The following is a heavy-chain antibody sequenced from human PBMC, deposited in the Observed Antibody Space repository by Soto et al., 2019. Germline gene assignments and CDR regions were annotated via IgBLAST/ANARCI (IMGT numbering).Heavy chain of an antibody. CDR1: GFTFDDYA. CDR3: AKYNGDYGLASASCDS. Sequence: EVQLVESGVGLVQPGRSLRLSCAASGFTFDDYAMHWVRQAPGKGLEWVSGSSWNSGSIGYADSVKGRFTISRDNAKNSLYLKMNSRRAEDTALYYCAKYNGDYGLASASCDSWGQGTLVTVSS. J-gene: IGHJ4*02. D-gene: IGHD4-17*01. CDR2: SSWNSGSI. V-gene: IGHV3-9*01.